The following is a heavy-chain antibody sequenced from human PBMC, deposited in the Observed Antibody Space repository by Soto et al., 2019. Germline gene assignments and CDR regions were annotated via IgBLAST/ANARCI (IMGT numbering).Heavy chain of an antibody. Sequence: EAHLVESGGGLVEPGGSLRLSCAVSGLPFTDVWMSWVRQAPGKGLEWLGRIRRKSDGGTTDYAAPMKGRITISRDDSRNTLYLQVNSLKIEDTAVYYCTTGGHFFGDWGQGTLVTASS. CDR1: GLPFTDVW. D-gene: IGHD2-15*01. CDR2: IRRKSDGGTT. CDR3: TTGGHFFGD. V-gene: IGHV3-15*01. J-gene: IGHJ4*02.